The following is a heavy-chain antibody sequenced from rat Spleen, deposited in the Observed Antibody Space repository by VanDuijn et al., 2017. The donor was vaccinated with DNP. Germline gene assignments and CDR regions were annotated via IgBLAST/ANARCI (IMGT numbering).Heavy chain of an antibody. D-gene: IGHD4-2*01. Sequence: EVRLVESGGALVQPGRSLKLSCAASGFTFSDYNMAWVRQAPGRGLEWIASITSGGGITYYPDSVKGRFTISRDNARNTLYLQMNSLNSEDTATYYCTRATGFDYWGQGVMVTVSS. CDR1: GFTFSDYN. J-gene: IGHJ2*01. CDR2: ITSGGGIT. CDR3: TRATGFDY. V-gene: IGHV5-27*01.